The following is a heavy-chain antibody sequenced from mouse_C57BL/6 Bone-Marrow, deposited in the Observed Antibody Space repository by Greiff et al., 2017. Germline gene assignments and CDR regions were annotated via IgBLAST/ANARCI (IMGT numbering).Heavy chain of an antibody. Sequence: EVKLVESGGGLVQPGGSMKLSCAASGFTFSDAWMDWVRQSPEKGLEWVAEIRNKANNHATYYAVSVKGRFTISRDDSKSRVYLQMNSLRAEDSGIYYCARDYYGSSYWYFDVWGTGTTVTVSS. CDR3: ARDYYGSSYWYFDV. J-gene: IGHJ1*03. V-gene: IGHV6-6*01. D-gene: IGHD1-1*01. CDR2: IRNKANNHAT. CDR1: GFTFSDAW.